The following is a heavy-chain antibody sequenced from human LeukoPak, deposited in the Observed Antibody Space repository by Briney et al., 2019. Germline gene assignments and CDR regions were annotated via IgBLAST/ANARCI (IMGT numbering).Heavy chain of an antibody. V-gene: IGHV3-30*04. CDR2: ISYDGSNE. CDR3: ARFRYCSGGSCSYYYYYYMDV. J-gene: IGHJ6*03. Sequence: GGSLRLSCAASGFTFSSYVMHWVRQAPGKGLEWVAIISYDGSNEYYADSVKGRFTISRDNAKNSLYLQMNSLRAEDTAVYYCARFRYCSGGSCSYYYYYYMDVWGKGTTVTISS. CDR1: GFTFSSYV. D-gene: IGHD2-15*01.